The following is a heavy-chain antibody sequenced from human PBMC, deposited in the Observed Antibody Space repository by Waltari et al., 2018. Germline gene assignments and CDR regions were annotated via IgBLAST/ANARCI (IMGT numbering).Heavy chain of an antibody. V-gene: IGHV7-4-1*02. J-gene: IGHJ5*02. CDR3: AREVVPPARVVVNWFDP. D-gene: IGHD2-2*01. CDR2: INPNTRNP. Sequence: QVQLVQSGSELKKPGASVEVSCKASGYSFTNYAITWIRQAPGQGLELMGWINPNTRNPVYVQGFTVRFVFSLDTSVITAYLQINSLKAEDTAVYFCAREVVPPARVVVNWFDPWGQGTLVTVSS. CDR1: GYSFTNYA.